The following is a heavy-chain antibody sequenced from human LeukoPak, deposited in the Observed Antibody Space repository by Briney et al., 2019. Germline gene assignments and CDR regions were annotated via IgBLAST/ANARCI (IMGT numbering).Heavy chain of an antibody. CDR3: ARRGRIAAAGRGYYFDY. CDR1: GFTFSSYW. D-gene: IGHD6-13*01. CDR2: IKQDGSER. J-gene: IGHJ4*02. V-gene: IGHV3-7*03. Sequence: PGGSLRLSCAASGFTFSSYWMSWVRQAPGKGLEWVANIKQDGSERYYVDSVKGRFTISRDNAKNSLYLQMNSLRAEDTAVYYCARRGRIAAAGRGYYFDYWGQGTLVTVSS.